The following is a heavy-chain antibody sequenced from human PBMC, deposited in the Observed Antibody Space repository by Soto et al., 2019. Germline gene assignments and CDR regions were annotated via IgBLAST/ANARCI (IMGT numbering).Heavy chain of an antibody. CDR2: ISYDGSNK. D-gene: IGHD5-12*01. V-gene: IGHV3-30*03. Sequence: QVQLVESGGGVVQPGRSLRLSCAASGFTFSSYGMHWVRQAPGKGLEWVAVISYDGSNKYYADSVKGRFTISRDNSKNTLYLQMNSLRAEDTAVYYCARGYSGYDERGGYFDNWGQGTLVTVSS. J-gene: IGHJ4*02. CDR1: GFTFSSYG. CDR3: ARGYSGYDERGGYFDN.